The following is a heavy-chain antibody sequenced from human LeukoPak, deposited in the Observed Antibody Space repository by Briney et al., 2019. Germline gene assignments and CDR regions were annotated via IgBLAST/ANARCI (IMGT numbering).Heavy chain of an antibody. CDR3: ASFYETY. CDR1: GNYW. V-gene: IGHV3-74*01. CDR2: INSDGSWT. J-gene: IGHJ4*02. D-gene: IGHD2/OR15-2a*01. Sequence: GGSLSLSCAASGNYWMHWVRQAPGKGLVWVSHINSDGSWTSYADSVKGRFTISKDNAKNTVYLQMNSLRAEDTAVYYCASFYETYWGRGTLVTVSS.